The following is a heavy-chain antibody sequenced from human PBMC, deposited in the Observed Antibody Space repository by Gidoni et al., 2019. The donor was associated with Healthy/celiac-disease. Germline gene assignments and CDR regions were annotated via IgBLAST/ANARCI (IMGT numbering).Heavy chain of an antibody. CDR3: ARFLAVTNTATIFDY. CDR1: GGSISSYY. V-gene: IGHV4-59*01. D-gene: IGHD5-18*01. J-gene: IGHJ4*02. Sequence: QVQLQESGPGLVKPSETLSLTCTVSGGSISSYYWSWIRQPPGKGLEWIGYIYYSGSTNYNPSLKSRVTISVDTSKNQFSLKLSSVTAADTAVYYCARFLAVTNTATIFDYWGQGTLVTVSS. CDR2: IYYSGST.